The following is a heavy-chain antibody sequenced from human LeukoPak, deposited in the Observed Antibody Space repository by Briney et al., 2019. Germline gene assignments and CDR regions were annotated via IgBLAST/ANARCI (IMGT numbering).Heavy chain of an antibody. D-gene: IGHD3-10*01. Sequence: GGSLRLSCAASGFTFSDYYMSWIRQAPGKGLEWVSYISSSGSTIYYADSVKGRFTISRDSAKNSLYLQMDSLRAEDTAVYYCARDRGYYYYYMDVWGKGTTVTVSS. CDR3: ARDRGYYYYYMDV. CDR1: GFTFSDYY. V-gene: IGHV3-11*04. CDR2: ISSSGSTI. J-gene: IGHJ6*03.